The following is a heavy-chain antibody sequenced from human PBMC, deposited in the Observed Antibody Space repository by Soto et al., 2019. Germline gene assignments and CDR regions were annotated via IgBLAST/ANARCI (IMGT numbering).Heavy chain of an antibody. CDR2: VNPINGNT. Sequence: QLQLVQSGAELKNPGASLKVSCKTSGYSFSEFRMHWVRQAPGQGLEWMGWVNPINGNTNYAQDFQGRVTMTRDASTKTVYMELSSLTSDDTSTVYCARENWHFDYWGQGTLITVSS. V-gene: IGHV1-2*02. CDR1: GYSFSEFR. J-gene: IGHJ4*02. CDR3: ARENWHFDY.